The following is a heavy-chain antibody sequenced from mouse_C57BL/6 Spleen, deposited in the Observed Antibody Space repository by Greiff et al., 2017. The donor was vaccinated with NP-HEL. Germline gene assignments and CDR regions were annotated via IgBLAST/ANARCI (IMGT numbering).Heavy chain of an antibody. D-gene: IGHD4-1*01. CDR3: ARQGTGKGPFDY. CDR2: IYPSDSET. Sequence: VKLQQPGAELVRPGSSVKLSCKASGYTFTSYWMDWVKQRPGQGLEWIGNIYPSDSETHYNQKFKDKATLTVDKSSSTAYMQLSSLTSEDSAVYYCARQGTGKGPFDYWGQGTTLTVSS. CDR1: GYTFTSYW. J-gene: IGHJ2*01. V-gene: IGHV1-61*01.